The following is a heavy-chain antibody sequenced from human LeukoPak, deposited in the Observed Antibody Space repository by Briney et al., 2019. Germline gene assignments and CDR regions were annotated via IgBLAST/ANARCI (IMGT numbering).Heavy chain of an antibody. CDR3: AREGRGNVEMATDPWTPRVAADY. CDR1: GGTFSSYA. CDR2: IIPILGIA. J-gene: IGHJ4*02. V-gene: IGHV1-69*04. D-gene: IGHD5-24*01. Sequence: SVKVSCKASGGTFSSYAISWVRRAPGQGLEWMGRIIPILGIANYAQKFQGRVTITADKSTSTAYMELSSLRSEDTAVYYCAREGRGNVEMATDPWTPRVAADYWGQGTLVTVSS.